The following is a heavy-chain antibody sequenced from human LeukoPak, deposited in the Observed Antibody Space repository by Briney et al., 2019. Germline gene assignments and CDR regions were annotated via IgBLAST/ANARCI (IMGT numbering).Heavy chain of an antibody. D-gene: IGHD3-10*01. Sequence: SSETLSLTCTVSGGSISSYYWSWIRQPPGKGLEWIGYIYSSGSTNYNPSLKSRLTISVDASKNQFSLKLTSVTAADTAVYYCARAYYYGSGSYGLDYWGQGTLVTVSS. CDR1: GGSISSYY. V-gene: IGHV4-59*01. CDR2: IYSSGST. CDR3: ARAYYYGSGSYGLDY. J-gene: IGHJ4*02.